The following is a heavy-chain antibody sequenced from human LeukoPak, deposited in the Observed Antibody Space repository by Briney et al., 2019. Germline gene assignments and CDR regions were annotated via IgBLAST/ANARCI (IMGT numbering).Heavy chain of an antibody. Sequence: SETLSLTCTASGGSISSYYWSWIRQPPGKGLEWIGYIYYSGSTNYNPSLKSRVTISVDTSKNQFSLKLSSVTAADTAVYYCARTTVTTFNYWGQGTLVTVSS. CDR3: ARTTVTTFNY. J-gene: IGHJ4*02. CDR2: IYYSGST. D-gene: IGHD4-17*01. CDR1: GGSISSYY. V-gene: IGHV4-59*08.